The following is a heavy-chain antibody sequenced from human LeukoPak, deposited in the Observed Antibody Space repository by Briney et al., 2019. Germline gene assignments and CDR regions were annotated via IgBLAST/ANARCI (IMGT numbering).Heavy chain of an antibody. CDR3: ARELPPLEKYYFDY. V-gene: IGHV3-33*01. CDR2: IWYDGSNK. D-gene: IGHD3-3*01. CDR1: GFTFRSYG. J-gene: IGHJ4*02. Sequence: GGSLRLSCAASGFTFRSYGMHWVRQAPGKGLQWVAVIWYDGSNKYYADSVKGRFTISRDNSKNTLSLQMNSLRAEDTAVYYCARELPPLEKYYFDYWGQGTLVTVSS.